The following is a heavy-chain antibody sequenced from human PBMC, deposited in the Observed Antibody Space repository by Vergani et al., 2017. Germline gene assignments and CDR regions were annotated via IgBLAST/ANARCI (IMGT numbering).Heavy chain of an antibody. CDR2: IIPIFGTA. Sequence: QVQLVQSGAEVKKPGSSVKVSCKASGGTFSSYAISWVRQAPGQGLEWMGGIIPIFGTANYAQKFQGRVTSTADESTSTAYMELSSLRSEDTAVYYCARDDYDYVWGSYRYQLDFWGQGTLVTVSS. CDR1: GGTFSSYA. J-gene: IGHJ4*02. V-gene: IGHV1-69*01. D-gene: IGHD3-16*02. CDR3: ARDDYDYVWGSYRYQLDF.